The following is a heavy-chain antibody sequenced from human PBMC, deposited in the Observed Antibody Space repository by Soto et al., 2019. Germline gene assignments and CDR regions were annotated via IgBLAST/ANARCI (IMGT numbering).Heavy chain of an antibody. CDR1: GFTFSSYA. J-gene: IGHJ5*02. CDR2: ISYDGSNK. Sequence: QVQLVESGGGVVQPGRSLRLSCAASGFTFSSYAMHWVRQAPGKGLEWVAVISYDGSNKYYADSVKGRFTISRDNSKNTLYLQMNSLRAEDTAVYYCARDGIAAAGTYWFDPWGQGTLVTVSS. V-gene: IGHV3-30-3*01. CDR3: ARDGIAAAGTYWFDP. D-gene: IGHD6-13*01.